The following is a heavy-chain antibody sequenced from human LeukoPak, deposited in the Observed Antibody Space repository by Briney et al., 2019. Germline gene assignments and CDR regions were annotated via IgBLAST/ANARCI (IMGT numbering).Heavy chain of an antibody. J-gene: IGHJ4*02. CDR3: AKSIVVVPAAIFDY. D-gene: IGHD2-2*01. Sequence: GGSLRLSCAASGFTFSSYAMSWVRQAPGRGLEWVSAISGSGGSTYYADSVKGRFTISRDNSKNTLYLQMNSLRAEDTAVYYCAKSIVVVPAAIFDYWGQGTLVTVSS. CDR1: GFTFSSYA. CDR2: ISGSGGST. V-gene: IGHV3-23*01.